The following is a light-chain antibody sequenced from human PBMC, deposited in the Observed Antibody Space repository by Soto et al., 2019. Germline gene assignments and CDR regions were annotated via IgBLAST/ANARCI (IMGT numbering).Light chain of an antibody. CDR1: SSNIGSYNL. V-gene: IGLV2-14*02. J-gene: IGLJ1*01. CDR2: EGS. Sequence: QSALTQPASVSGSLGQSITISCIGTSSNIGSYNLVSWYQHQPGKAPKIMIFEGSYRPSGVSSRFSGSKSGNTASLTIYGIQAEEEADYYCSSYTSSNTLEVFGVGPKVT. CDR3: SSYTSSNTLEV.